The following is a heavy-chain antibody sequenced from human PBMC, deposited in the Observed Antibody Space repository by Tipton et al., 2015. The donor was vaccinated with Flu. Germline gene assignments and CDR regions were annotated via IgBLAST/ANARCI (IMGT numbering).Heavy chain of an antibody. V-gene: IGHV3-23*01. CDR1: GFTFSRYG. CDR3: AKVIPELVAGLDY. Sequence: GSLRLSCAASGFTFSRYGMSWVRQAPGKGLEWVSAISGSGGTTYFADSVKGRFTISRDISKSTLYLQMNSLRADDTAVYYCAKVIPELVAGLDYWGQGTLVTVSS. D-gene: IGHD6-19*01. CDR2: ISGSGGTT. J-gene: IGHJ4*02.